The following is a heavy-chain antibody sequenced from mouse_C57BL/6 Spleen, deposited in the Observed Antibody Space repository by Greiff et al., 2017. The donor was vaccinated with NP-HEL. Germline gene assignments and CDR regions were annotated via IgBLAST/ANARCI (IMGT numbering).Heavy chain of an antibody. J-gene: IGHJ1*03. CDR3: ARSGYGSSYRYFDV. CDR1: GYTFTSYW. CDR2: IYPSDSET. D-gene: IGHD1-1*01. V-gene: IGHV1-61*01. Sequence: QVQLQQPGAELVRPGSSVKLSCKASGYTFTSYWMDWVKQRPGQGLEWIGNIYPSDSETHYNQKFKDKATLTVDKSSSTAYMQLSSLTSEDSAVYYCARSGYGSSYRYFDVWGTGTTVTVSS.